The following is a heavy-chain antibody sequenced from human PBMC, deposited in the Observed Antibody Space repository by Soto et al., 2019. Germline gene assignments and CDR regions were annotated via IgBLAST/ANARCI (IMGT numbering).Heavy chain of an antibody. CDR2: ISWNSGSI. V-gene: IGHV3-9*01. CDR1: GFTFDDYA. CDR3: AKAGGSSPGRLSYYFDY. Sequence: DVQLVESGGGLVQPGRSLRLSCAASGFTFDDYAMHWVRQAPGKGLEWVSGISWNSGSIGYADSVKGRFTISRDNAKNSLYLQMNSLRAEDTALYYCAKAGGSSPGRLSYYFDYWGQGTLVTVSS. J-gene: IGHJ4*02. D-gene: IGHD6-13*01.